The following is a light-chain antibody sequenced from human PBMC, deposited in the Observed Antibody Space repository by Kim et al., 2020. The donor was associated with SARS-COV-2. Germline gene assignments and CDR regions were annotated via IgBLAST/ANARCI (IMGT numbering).Light chain of an antibody. V-gene: IGKV3-11*01. CDR1: QSVSSY. Sequence: PGERATLSCRASQSVSSYLAWYQQKPGQAPRLLIYDASNRATGIPARFSGSGSGTDFTLTISSLEPEDFAVYYCQQRSNWWTFGQGTKVEIK. CDR3: QQRSNWWT. CDR2: DAS. J-gene: IGKJ1*01.